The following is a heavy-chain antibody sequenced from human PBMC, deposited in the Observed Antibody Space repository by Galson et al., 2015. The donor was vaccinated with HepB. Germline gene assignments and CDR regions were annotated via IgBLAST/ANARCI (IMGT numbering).Heavy chain of an antibody. CDR2: INPSGGST. CDR3: ARDGIRGASRPLLTVPHDY. J-gene: IGHJ4*02. V-gene: IGHV1-46*01. Sequence: SVKVSCKASGYTFTSYYMHWVRQAPGQGLEWMGIINPSGGSTSYAQKFQGRVTMTRDTSTSTVYMELSSLRSEDTAVYYCARDGIRGASRPLLTVPHDYWGQGTLVTVSS. D-gene: IGHD2-21*02. CDR1: GYTFTSYY.